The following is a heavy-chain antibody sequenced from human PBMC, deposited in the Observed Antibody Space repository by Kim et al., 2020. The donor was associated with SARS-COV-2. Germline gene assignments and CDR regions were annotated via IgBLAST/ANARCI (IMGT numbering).Heavy chain of an antibody. Sequence: YNPSLKSRVTISVDTSKNQFSLKLSSVTAADTAVYYCARGAYDSSGYYDYWGQGTLVTVSS. CDR3: ARGAYDSSGYYDY. J-gene: IGHJ4*02. V-gene: IGHV4-59*09. D-gene: IGHD3-22*01.